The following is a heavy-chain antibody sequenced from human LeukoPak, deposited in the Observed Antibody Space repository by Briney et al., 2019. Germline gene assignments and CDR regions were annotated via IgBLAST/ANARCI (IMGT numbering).Heavy chain of an antibody. V-gene: IGHV3-21*04. CDR1: GFTFSSYS. Sequence: GGSLRLSCAASGFTFSSYSMNWVRQAPGKGLEWVSSISSSSNYIYYADSVKGRFTISRDNAKNSLYLQMNSLRAEDTALYYCASALYCGGDCYSSANYYYYYMDVWGKGTTVTVSS. J-gene: IGHJ6*03. CDR2: ISSSSNYI. D-gene: IGHD2-21*02. CDR3: ASALYCGGDCYSSANYYYYYMDV.